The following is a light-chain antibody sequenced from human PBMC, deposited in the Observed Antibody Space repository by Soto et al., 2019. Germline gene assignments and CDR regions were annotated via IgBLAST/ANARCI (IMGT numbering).Light chain of an antibody. V-gene: IGKV2-28*01. Sequence: DIVMTQSPLSLPVTPGEPASISCRSSQSLLHSDGYNYLDWYLQKPGQSPQLLIFLGSNRACGVHDRFSGSGSGTDFTLTISRVEAEDFGVYFCLQALQTAWTLGQGTQVEVK. CDR3: LQALQTAWT. CDR2: LGS. CDR1: QSLLHSDGYNY. J-gene: IGKJ1*01.